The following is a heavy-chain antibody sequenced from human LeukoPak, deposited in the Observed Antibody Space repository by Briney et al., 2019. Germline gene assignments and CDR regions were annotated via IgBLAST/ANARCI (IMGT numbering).Heavy chain of an antibody. CDR3: AKISPPSGGGSGWPWVIDY. D-gene: IGHD6-25*01. CDR1: GFTFSSYA. V-gene: IGHV3-23*01. Sequence: PGGSLRLSCTASGFTFSSYAMTWVRQAPGKGLEWVSALSGSGSTTYYANSVKGRFTISRDNSKNTLSLQMNSLRVEDTAIYYCAKISPPSGGGSGWPWVIDYWGQGTLVTVSS. CDR2: LSGSGSTT. J-gene: IGHJ4*02.